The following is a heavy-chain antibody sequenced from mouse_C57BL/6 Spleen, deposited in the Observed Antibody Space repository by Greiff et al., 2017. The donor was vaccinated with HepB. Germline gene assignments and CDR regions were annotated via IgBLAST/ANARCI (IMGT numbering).Heavy chain of an antibody. CDR1: GYAFSSSW. J-gene: IGHJ2*01. CDR3: ARLLGYFDY. D-gene: IGHD4-1*01. Sequence: QVQLKESGPELVKPGASVKISCKASGYAFSSSWMNWVKQRPGKGLEWIGRIYPGDGDTNYNGKFKGKATLTADKSSSTAYMQLSSLTSEDSAVYCCARLLGYFDYWGQGTTLTVSS. CDR2: IYPGDGDT. V-gene: IGHV1-82*01.